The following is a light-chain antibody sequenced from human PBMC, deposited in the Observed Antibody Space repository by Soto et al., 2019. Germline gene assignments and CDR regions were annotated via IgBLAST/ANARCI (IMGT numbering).Light chain of an antibody. CDR1: QSVNSK. J-gene: IGKJ1*01. CDR2: GAS. Sequence: EVVMTQSPATLSVCLGERATVSCRASQSVNSKLAWYQQKPGQAPRLLIYGASTRATGIPARFSGSGSGTEFILTISSLQSEDFAVYYCQQYNNWPLTFGQGTKVDIK. CDR3: QQYNNWPLT. V-gene: IGKV3-15*01.